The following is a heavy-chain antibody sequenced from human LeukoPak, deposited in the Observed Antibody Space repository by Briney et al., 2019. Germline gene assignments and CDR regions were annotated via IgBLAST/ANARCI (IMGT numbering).Heavy chain of an antibody. CDR3: ASHLVGYCSGGSCLREFDY. CDR2: IYHSGST. V-gene: IGHV4-38-2*02. J-gene: IGHJ4*02. CDR1: GYSISSGYY. D-gene: IGHD2-15*01. Sequence: SETLSLTCTVSGYSISSGYYWGWIRQPPGKGLEWIGSIYHSGSTYYNPSLKSRVTISVDTSKNQFSLKLSSVTAADTAVYYCASHLVGYCSGGSCLREFDYWGQGTLVTVSS.